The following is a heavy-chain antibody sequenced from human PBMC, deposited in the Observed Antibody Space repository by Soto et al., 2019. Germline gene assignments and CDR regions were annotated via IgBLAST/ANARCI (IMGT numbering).Heavy chain of an antibody. V-gene: IGHV3-11*01. Sequence: QVQLVESGGGLVKPGGSLRLSCAASGFTFSDYYMSWIRQPPGKGQERVSYISSSGSTIYYADSVKSRFTISRDNATNSLYLQRNRLRVSDTAVYYSASFITFAYYDIVRTSPYLYSFDYWGHGTMVIVSS. CDR1: GFTFSDYY. D-gene: IGHD3-9*01. CDR2: ISSSGSTI. CDR3: ASFITFAYYDIVRTSPYLYSFDY. J-gene: IGHJ4*01.